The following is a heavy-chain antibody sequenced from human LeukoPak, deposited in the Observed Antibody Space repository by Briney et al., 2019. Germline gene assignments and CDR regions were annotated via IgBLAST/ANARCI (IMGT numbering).Heavy chain of an antibody. V-gene: IGHV4-34*01. CDR3: SRGIDPYKLGNV. CDR1: GVSFSQYY. J-gene: IGHJ1*01. CDR2: ISHGEGT. Sequence: SETLSLTCDVSGVSFSQYYWTWVRQPPGKGLEWIGEISHGEGTHYNPSLKSRVTISLDTSKNQFSLKLNSVTAADAAVYYCSRGIDPYKLGNVWGQGTLVTVCS. D-gene: IGHD1-1*01.